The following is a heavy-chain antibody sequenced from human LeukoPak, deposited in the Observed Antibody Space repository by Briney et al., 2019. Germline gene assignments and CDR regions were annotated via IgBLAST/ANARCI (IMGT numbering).Heavy chain of an antibody. V-gene: IGHV1-18*01. CDR3: ARGRPGSVRAPTNY. D-gene: IGHD1-14*01. J-gene: IGHJ4*02. CDR2: ISDYNGDT. CDR1: GYTFTSYG. Sequence: GASVKVSCKASGYTFTSYGISWVRQAPGQGLEWIGWISDYNGDTNYAQKLQGRVTMTTDTSTSTAYMELRSLRSDDTAVYYCARGRPGSVRAPTNYWGQRTLVTVSS.